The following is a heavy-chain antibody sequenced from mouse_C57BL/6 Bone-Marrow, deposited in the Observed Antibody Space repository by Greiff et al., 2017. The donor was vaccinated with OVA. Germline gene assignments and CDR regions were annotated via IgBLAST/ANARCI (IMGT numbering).Heavy chain of an antibody. CDR3: ATDYYGSNYWFDY. D-gene: IGHD1-1*01. J-gene: IGHJ3*01. CDR2: IDPANGNT. V-gene: IGHV14-3*01. Sequence: VQLQQSVAELVRPGASVKLSCTASGFNFKNTYMHWVKQRPEQGLEWIGRIDPANGNTKYAQKFQGKATMTADTSSNTAYLQLSSLTSEDSANYDGATDYYGSNYWFDYWGQGTTVTVSA. CDR1: GFNFKNTY.